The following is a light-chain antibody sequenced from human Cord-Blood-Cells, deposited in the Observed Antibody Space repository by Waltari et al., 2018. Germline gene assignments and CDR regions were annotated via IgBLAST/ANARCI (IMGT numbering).Light chain of an antibody. Sequence: DIQMTQSPSTLSASVGDRVTITCRVSQSISSWLAWYQQKPGKAPKLLIYKASSLESGVPSRFSGSGSGTEFTLTISSLQPDDFATYYCQQYNSYSIFTFGPGTKVDIK. V-gene: IGKV1-5*03. CDR3: QQYNSYSIFT. J-gene: IGKJ3*01. CDR1: QSISSW. CDR2: KAS.